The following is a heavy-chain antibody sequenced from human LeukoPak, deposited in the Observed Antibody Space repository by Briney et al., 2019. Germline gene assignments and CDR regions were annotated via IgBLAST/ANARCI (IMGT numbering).Heavy chain of an antibody. D-gene: IGHD5-12*01. J-gene: IGHJ4*02. CDR1: GGSICSGGYY. CDR2: ISYSGSA. V-gene: IGHV4-31*03. CDR3: ARVSGYSGYFDS. Sequence: SQTLSLTCTVSGGSICSGGYYWSWIRQHPGKGLEWIGYISYSGSAYYNPSLESRVTISLDTSKNQFSLKLTSVTAAATAVYYCARVSGYSGYFDSWGRGTLVTVSS.